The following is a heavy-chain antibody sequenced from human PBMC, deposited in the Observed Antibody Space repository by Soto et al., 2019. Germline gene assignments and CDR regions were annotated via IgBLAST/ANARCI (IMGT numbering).Heavy chain of an antibody. D-gene: IGHD1-26*01. J-gene: IGHJ4*02. V-gene: IGHV1-18*01. CDR1: GNTFTNYG. CDR2: ISAYNDNT. Sequence: QVQLVQSGAEVKKPGASVKVSCKASGNTFTNYGITWVRQAPGQGLEWMGWISAYNDNTHYAQKLQGRVTMTTDTSTSTAYMELRSLLSDDTAVYYCARAVPYSVGARLDYWGQGTLVTVSS. CDR3: ARAVPYSVGARLDY.